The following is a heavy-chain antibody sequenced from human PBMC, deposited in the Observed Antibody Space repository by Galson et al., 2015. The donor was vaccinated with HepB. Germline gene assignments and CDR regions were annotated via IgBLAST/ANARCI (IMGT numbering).Heavy chain of an antibody. Sequence: SVKVSCKASGYTFTGYYMHWVRQAPGQGLEWMGRINPNSGGTNYAQKFQGRVTMTRDTSISTAYMELSRLRSDDTAVYYCARVNCTGGVCYSHYYMDVWGKGTTVTVSS. CDR2: INPNSGGT. CDR3: ARVNCTGGVCYSHYYMDV. D-gene: IGHD2-8*02. J-gene: IGHJ6*03. CDR1: GYTFTGYY. V-gene: IGHV1-2*06.